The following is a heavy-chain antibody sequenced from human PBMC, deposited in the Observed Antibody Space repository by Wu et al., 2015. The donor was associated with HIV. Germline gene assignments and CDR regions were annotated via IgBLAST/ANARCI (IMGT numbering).Heavy chain of an antibody. Sequence: QVQLVQSGAEVKKPGSSVKVSCKASGGTFSKYAFSWVRQAPGQGLEWMGGIIPFLGATNYAQKFQGKVTFTADKSTSTVYMELTSLRSEDTALYFCGGSPKIVYYYYFMDVWGQGTTVTVSS. J-gene: IGHJ6*02. CDR1: GGTFSKYA. CDR2: IIPFLGAT. V-gene: IGHV1-69*14. CDR3: GGSPKIVYYYYFMDV. D-gene: IGHD2/OR15-2a*01.